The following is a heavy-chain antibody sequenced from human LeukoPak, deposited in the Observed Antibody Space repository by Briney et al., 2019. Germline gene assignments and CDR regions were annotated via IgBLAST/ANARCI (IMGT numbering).Heavy chain of an antibody. CDR2: ISSSGSTI. CDR1: GFTFSSYE. Sequence: GGSLRLSCAASGFTFSSYEMNWVRQAPGKGLEWVSYISSSGSTIYYADSVKGRFTISRDNAKNSLYLQMNSLRAEDTAVYYCARSYCGGDCYFDYWGQGTLVTVSS. V-gene: IGHV3-48*03. D-gene: IGHD2-21*02. J-gene: IGHJ4*02. CDR3: ARSYCGGDCYFDY.